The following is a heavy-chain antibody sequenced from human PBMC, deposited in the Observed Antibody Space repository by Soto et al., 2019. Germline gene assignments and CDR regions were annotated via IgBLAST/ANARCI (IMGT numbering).Heavy chain of an antibody. CDR1: GFSLSTVGVG. Sequence: SGPTLVNPTQTLTLTCTFSGFSLSTVGVGVGWIRQPPGKALEWLALIYWNDDKRYSPSLKSRLTITKDTSKNQVVLTMTNMDTVDTATYYCAHRRESIAAAGRIYFAYGGQGNQVPV. CDR2: IYWNDDK. J-gene: IGHJ4*01. CDR3: AHRRESIAAAGRIYFAY. D-gene: IGHD6-13*01. V-gene: IGHV2-5*01.